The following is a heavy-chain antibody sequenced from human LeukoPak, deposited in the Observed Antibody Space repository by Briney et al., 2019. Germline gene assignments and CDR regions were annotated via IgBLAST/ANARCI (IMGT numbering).Heavy chain of an antibody. CDR3: ARRFPGADAFDI. CDR2: IYPGDSDT. D-gene: IGHD4/OR15-4a*01. CDR1: AYSFSTYW. V-gene: IGHV5-51*01. Sequence: PGESLKISCKGSAYSFSTYWIGWVRPMPGKGLECMGIIYPGDSDTRYSPSFEGQVTISADTSITTAYLQWSSLKASDTAIYYCARRFPGADAFDIWGQGTMVTVSS. J-gene: IGHJ3*02.